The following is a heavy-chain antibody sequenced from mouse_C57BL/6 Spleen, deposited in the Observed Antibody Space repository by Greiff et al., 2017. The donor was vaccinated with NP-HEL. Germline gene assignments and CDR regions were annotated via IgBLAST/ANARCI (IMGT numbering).Heavy chain of an antibody. CDR3: ARGNYYGSSYENFDV. J-gene: IGHJ1*03. Sequence: EVQLQQSGPELVKPGASVKISCKASGYTFTDYYMNWVKQSHGTSLEWIGDINPNNGGTSYNQKFKGKATLTVDKSSSTAYMELRSRTSEDSAVYYCARGNYYGSSYENFDVWGTGTTVTVSS. D-gene: IGHD1-1*01. CDR2: INPNNGGT. CDR1: GYTFTDYY. V-gene: IGHV1-26*01.